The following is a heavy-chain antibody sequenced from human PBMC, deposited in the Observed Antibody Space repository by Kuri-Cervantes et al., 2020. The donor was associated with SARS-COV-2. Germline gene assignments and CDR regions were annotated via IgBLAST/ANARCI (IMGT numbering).Heavy chain of an antibody. Sequence: ASVKVSCKASGYNFTGYYMHWVRQAPGQCLDWMGWINPNNGGTKYAQKFQGRVTMSSDTSISTVFLDVTELKSDDTAVYYCARRGLEGTWGQGTLVTVSS. CDR3: ARRGLEGT. CDR2: INPNNGGT. D-gene: IGHD1-1*01. V-gene: IGHV1-2*02. CDR1: GYNFTGYY. J-gene: IGHJ5*02.